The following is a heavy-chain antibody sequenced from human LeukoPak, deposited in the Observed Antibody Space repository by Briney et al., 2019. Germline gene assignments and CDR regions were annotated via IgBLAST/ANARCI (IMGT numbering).Heavy chain of an antibody. J-gene: IGHJ4*02. CDR3: ARHYGSGSYYNLHYFDY. Sequence: NPSETLSLTCTVSGGSISSYYWSRIRQPPGKGLEWIGYIYYSGSTNYNPSLKSRVTISVDTSKNQFSLKLSSVTAADTAVYYCARHYGSGSYYNLHYFDYWGQGTLVTVSS. CDR1: GGSISSYY. CDR2: IYYSGST. D-gene: IGHD3-10*01. V-gene: IGHV4-59*01.